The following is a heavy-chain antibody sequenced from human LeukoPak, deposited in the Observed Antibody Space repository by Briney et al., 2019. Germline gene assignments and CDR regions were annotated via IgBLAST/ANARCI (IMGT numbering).Heavy chain of an antibody. CDR1: GGSISSGGYY. V-gene: IGHV4-31*03. CDR2: IHHSGST. J-gene: IGHJ4*02. D-gene: IGHD6-19*01. CDR3: ARGRMAGTYVFDY. Sequence: SQTLPLTCTVSGGSISSGGYYWSWIRQHPGKGLEWIGYIHHSGSTHYNPSLKSRVTISVDVSKNQFSLKLSSVTAADTAVYYCARGRMAGTYVFDYWGQGTLVTVSS.